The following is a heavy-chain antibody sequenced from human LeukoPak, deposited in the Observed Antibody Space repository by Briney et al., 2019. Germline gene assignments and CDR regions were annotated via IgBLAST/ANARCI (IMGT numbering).Heavy chain of an antibody. Sequence: SETLSLTCAVSGYSISSGYYWGWSRQPPGKGLEWIGSIYHSGSTYYNPSLKSRVTISVDTSKNQFSLKLSSVTAADTAVYYCASGREAQDYWGQGTLVTVSS. V-gene: IGHV4-38-2*01. D-gene: IGHD1-26*01. CDR2: IYHSGST. CDR3: ASGREAQDY. CDR1: GYSISSGYY. J-gene: IGHJ4*02.